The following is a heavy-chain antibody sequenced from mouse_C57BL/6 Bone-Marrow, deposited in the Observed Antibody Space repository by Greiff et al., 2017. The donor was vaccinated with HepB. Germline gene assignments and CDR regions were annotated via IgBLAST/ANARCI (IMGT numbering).Heavy chain of an antibody. Sequence: EVKLLESGGGLVQPGGSLKLSCAASGIDFSRYWMSWVRRAPGKGLEWIGEINPDSSTINYAPSLKDKFIISRDNAKNTLYLQMSKVRSEDTALYYCAREGLRKSYYAMDYWGQGTSVTVSS. CDR2: INPDSSTI. CDR1: GIDFSRYW. CDR3: AREGLRKSYYAMDY. V-gene: IGHV4-1*01. J-gene: IGHJ4*01. D-gene: IGHD2-2*01.